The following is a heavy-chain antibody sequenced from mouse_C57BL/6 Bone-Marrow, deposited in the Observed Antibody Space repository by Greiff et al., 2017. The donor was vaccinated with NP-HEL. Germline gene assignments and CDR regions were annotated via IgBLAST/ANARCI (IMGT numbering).Heavy chain of an antibody. CDR1: GFTFSSYA. CDR3: ARGGGDY. CDR2: ISDGGSYT. J-gene: IGHJ2*01. Sequence: EVKLVESGGGLVKPGGSLKLSCAASGFTFSSYAMSWVRQTPEKRLEGVATISDGGSYTYYPDNVKGRFTISRDNAKNNLYLQMSHLKSEDTAMYYCARGGGDYWGQGTTLTVSS. V-gene: IGHV5-4*03.